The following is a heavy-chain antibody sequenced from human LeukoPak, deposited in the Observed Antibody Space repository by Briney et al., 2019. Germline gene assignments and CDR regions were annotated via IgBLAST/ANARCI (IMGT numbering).Heavy chain of an antibody. CDR3: ARGSSSYYDFWSGYYTGYYFDY. J-gene: IGHJ4*02. CDR1: GGSISSYY. Sequence: SETLSLTCTVSGGSISSYYWSWIRQPPGKGLEWIGYIYYSGSTNYNPSLQSRVTISVDTSKNQFSLKLSSVTAADTAVYYCARGSSSYYDFWSGYYTGYYFDYWGQGTLVTVSS. V-gene: IGHV4-59*01. CDR2: IYYSGST. D-gene: IGHD3-3*01.